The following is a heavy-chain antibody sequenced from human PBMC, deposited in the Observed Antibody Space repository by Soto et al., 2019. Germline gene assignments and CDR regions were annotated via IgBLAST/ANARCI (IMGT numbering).Heavy chain of an antibody. J-gene: IGHJ3*02. CDR3: ARDYFYSSAYFHDTFDI. CDR2: ISGQNGNT. CDR1: GYTFTRYG. V-gene: IGHV1-18*01. Sequence: ASVKVSCKTSGYTFTRYGISWVRQAPGQGLEWMGWISGQNGNTYYAQKFQGRVTMTTDTSTSATYMELRSLGSDDTAVYYCARDYFYSSAYFHDTFDIWGQGTMVTVSS. D-gene: IGHD3-22*01.